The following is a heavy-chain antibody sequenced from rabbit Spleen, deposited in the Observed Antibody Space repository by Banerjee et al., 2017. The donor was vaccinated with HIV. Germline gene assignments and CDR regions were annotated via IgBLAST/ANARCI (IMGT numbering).Heavy chain of an antibody. D-gene: IGHD1-1*01. CDR3: ARDIVAIISWNFNL. V-gene: IGHV1S45*01. Sequence: EQLEESGGGLVKPEGSLTLTCKASGVSLNDKDVMCWVRQAPGKGLEWIACINIVSGKSVYASWAKGRFTMSTTSTTTMTLQMPRLTAADTATYSCARDIVAIISWNFNLWGPGTLVTVS. CDR1: GVSLNDKDV. CDR2: INIVSGKS. J-gene: IGHJ4*01.